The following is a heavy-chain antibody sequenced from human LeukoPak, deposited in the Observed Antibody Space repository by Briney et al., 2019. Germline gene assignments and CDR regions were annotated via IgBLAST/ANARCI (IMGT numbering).Heavy chain of an antibody. CDR1: GGSISSYY. CDR2: IYYSGST. Sequence: SETLSLTCTVSGGSISSYYWSWIRQPAGKGLEWIGSIYYSGSTYYNPSLKSRVTISVDTSKNQFSLKLSSVTAADTAVYYCARLLGSYCHYWGQGTLVTVSS. V-gene: IGHV4-4*07. CDR3: ARLLGSYCHY. D-gene: IGHD1-26*01. J-gene: IGHJ4*02.